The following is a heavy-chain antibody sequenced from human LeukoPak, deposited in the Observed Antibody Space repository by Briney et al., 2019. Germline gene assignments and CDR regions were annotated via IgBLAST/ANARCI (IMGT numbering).Heavy chain of an antibody. CDR2: ISGDGYST. V-gene: IGHV3-74*03. Sequence: PGGSLRLSCAASGFTFSNYWMHWVRQAPGKELVWVSGISGDGYSTKYADSVKGRFTISRDHARNTLYLQMNSLRAEDTAMYFCARDKYGGNSNAFDIWGQGTMVTVSS. CDR3: ARDKYGGNSNAFDI. J-gene: IGHJ3*02. CDR1: GFTFSNYW. D-gene: IGHD4-23*01.